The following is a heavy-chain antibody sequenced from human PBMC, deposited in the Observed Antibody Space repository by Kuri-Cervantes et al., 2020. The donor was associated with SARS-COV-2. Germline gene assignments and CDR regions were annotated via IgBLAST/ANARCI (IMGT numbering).Heavy chain of an antibody. J-gene: IGHJ6*03. CDR1: GYSFTSYW. V-gene: IGHV5-51*01. CDR2: IYPVDSDT. CDR3: VRHVVEGVTFDPYYYYMDV. D-gene: IGHD3-9*01. Sequence: GGSLRLSCQGSGYSFTSYWSGWVRQMPGKGLEWMGTIYPVDSDTSYSPSFQGQFSISADTSISTAYLQWSSLRASDTAMYYCVRHVVEGVTFDPYYYYMDVWGEGTTVTVSS.